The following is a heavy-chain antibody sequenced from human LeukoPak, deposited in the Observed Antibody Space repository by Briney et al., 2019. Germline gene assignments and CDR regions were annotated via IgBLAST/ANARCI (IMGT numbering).Heavy chain of an antibody. Sequence: ASVKVSCKVSGYTLTELSMHWVRQAPGKGLEWMGGFDPEDGETIYAQKFQGRVTMIEDTSTDTAYMELSSLRSEDTAVYYCATGLYCGGDCPFDYWGQGTLVTVSS. CDR1: GYTLTELS. J-gene: IGHJ4*02. D-gene: IGHD2-21*02. CDR3: ATGLYCGGDCPFDY. V-gene: IGHV1-24*01. CDR2: FDPEDGET.